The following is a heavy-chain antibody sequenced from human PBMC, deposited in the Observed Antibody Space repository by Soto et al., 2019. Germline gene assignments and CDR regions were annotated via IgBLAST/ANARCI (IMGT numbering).Heavy chain of an antibody. CDR2: ITPILGTA. Sequence: GASVKVSCKASGGTFSSYAISWVRQAPGQGLEWMGGITPILGTANYAQKFQGRVTITADESTSTAYMELSSLRSEDTAVYYCARGEAVRGVHTRQYYYYYGMDVWGQGTTVTVSS. D-gene: IGHD3-10*01. CDR3: ARGEAVRGVHTRQYYYYYGMDV. V-gene: IGHV1-69*13. J-gene: IGHJ6*02. CDR1: GGTFSSYA.